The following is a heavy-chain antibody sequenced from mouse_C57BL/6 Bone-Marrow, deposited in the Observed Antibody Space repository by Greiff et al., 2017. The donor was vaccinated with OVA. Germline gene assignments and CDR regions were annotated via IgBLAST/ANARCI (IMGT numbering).Heavy chain of an antibody. Sequence: EVQLQQSGAELVRPGASVKLSCTASGFNIKDDYMHWVKQRPEQGLEWIGWIDPENGDTEYASKFQGQVTITADTSCNTAYLQLSSLTSEDTAVDYCTNYYGNYLVWFAYWGQGTLVTVSA. CDR3: TNYYGNYLVWFAY. V-gene: IGHV14-4*01. CDR2: IDPENGDT. J-gene: IGHJ3*01. CDR1: GFNIKDDY. D-gene: IGHD2-1*01.